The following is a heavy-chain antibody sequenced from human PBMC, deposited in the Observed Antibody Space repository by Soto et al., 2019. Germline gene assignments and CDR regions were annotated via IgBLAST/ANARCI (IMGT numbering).Heavy chain of an antibody. Sequence: PSETLSLTCTGSGGSISSYYWSWIRQPPGKGLEWIGYIYYSGSTNYNPSLKSRVTISVDTSKNQFSLKLSSVTAADTAVYYCARVGVGYGFDYWGQGTLVTVSS. CDR2: IYYSGST. CDR1: GGSISSYY. V-gene: IGHV4-59*01. J-gene: IGHJ4*02. CDR3: ARVGVGYGFDY. D-gene: IGHD3-10*01.